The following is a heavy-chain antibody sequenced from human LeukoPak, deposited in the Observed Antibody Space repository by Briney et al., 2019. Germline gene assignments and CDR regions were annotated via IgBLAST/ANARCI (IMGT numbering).Heavy chain of an antibody. CDR3: AKDWSPASGRGGYFDY. CDR2: IRYDGSNK. CDR1: GFTFSSYA. V-gene: IGHV3-30*02. Sequence: GGSLRLSCAASGFTFSSYAMSWVRQAPGKGLEWVAFIRYDGSNKYYADSVKGRFTISRDNSKNTLYLQMNSLRAEDTAVYYCAKDWSPASGRGGYFDYWGQGTLVTVSS. D-gene: IGHD6-13*01. J-gene: IGHJ4*02.